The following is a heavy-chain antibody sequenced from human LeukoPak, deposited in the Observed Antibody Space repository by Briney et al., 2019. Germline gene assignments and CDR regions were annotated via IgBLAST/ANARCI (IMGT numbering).Heavy chain of an antibody. CDR1: GLTLSSYE. V-gene: IGHV3-48*03. Sequence: GGSLRLSCAASGLTLSSYEMNWVRQAPGKGLEWVSYISSSGSTIYYADSVKGRFTISRDNHKNSLYLQMNSLRAEDTAVYYCARDRAMWFGELQGMDVWGQGTTVTVSS. J-gene: IGHJ6*02. D-gene: IGHD3-10*01. CDR3: ARDRAMWFGELQGMDV. CDR2: ISSSGSTI.